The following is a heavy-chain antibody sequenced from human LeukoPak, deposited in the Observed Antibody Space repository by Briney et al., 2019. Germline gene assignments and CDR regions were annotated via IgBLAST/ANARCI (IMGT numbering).Heavy chain of an antibody. V-gene: IGHV3-30*02. CDR2: IRYDGSNK. D-gene: IGHD2-2*03. CDR3: AKEALDIVVVPAATDY. J-gene: IGHJ4*02. CDR1: GFTFSSYG. Sequence: GGSLRLSCAASGFTFSSYGMHWVRQAPGKGLEWVAFIRYDGSNKYYADSVKGRFTISRDNSKNTLYLQMNSLRAEDTAVYYCAKEALDIVVVPAATDYWGQGTLVTVSS.